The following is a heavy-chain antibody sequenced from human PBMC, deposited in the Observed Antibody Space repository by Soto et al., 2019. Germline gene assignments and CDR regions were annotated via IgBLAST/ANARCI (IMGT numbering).Heavy chain of an antibody. CDR3: ASTAGGYSYGYYFDY. V-gene: IGHV4-59*01. CDR2: IYYSGST. Sequence: TSETLSLTCTVSGGSISSYYWSWIRQPPGKGLEWIGYIYYSGSTNYNPSLKSRVTISVDTSKNQFSLKLSSVTAADTAVYYCASTAGGYSYGYYFDYWGQGTLVTVSS. CDR1: GGSISSYY. J-gene: IGHJ4*02. D-gene: IGHD5-18*01.